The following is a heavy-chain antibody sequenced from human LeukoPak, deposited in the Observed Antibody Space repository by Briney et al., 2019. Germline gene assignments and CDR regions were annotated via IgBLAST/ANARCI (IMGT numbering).Heavy chain of an antibody. Sequence: PGGSLRLSCAASGFSVSNNYMRWFRQAPGKGLEWVSLIYSGGTTSYTDSVKGRFTISRDSSKNTLYLQMNSLRVDDTAVYYCAKKSVGELSYWGQGTLVTVSS. CDR3: AKKSVGELSY. CDR2: IYSGGTT. J-gene: IGHJ4*02. CDR1: GFSVSNNY. V-gene: IGHV3-66*01. D-gene: IGHD3-10*01.